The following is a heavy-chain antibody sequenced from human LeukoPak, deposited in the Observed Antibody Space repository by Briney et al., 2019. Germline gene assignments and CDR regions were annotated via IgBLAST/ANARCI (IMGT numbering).Heavy chain of an antibody. CDR2: ISGSGGST. Sequence: PGRSLRLSCAASGFTFSSYAMSWVRQAPGKGLEWVSAISGSGGSTYHADSVKGRFAISRDNSKNTLYLQMNSLRAEDTAIYYCAKAIPLVTYICDYWGQGTLVTVSS. CDR3: AKAIPLVTYICDY. D-gene: IGHD3-16*01. V-gene: IGHV3-23*01. J-gene: IGHJ4*02. CDR1: GFTFSSYA.